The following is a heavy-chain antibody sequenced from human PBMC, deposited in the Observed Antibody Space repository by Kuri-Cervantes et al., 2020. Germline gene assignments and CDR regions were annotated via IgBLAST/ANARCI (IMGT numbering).Heavy chain of an antibody. CDR1: GFSFDDYA. V-gene: IGHV3-9*01. D-gene: IGHD1-26*01. Sequence: SLKISCAASGFSFDDYAMHWVRQPPGKGLEWVSGINWNSGSIGYADSVKGRFIISRDNAKNSLFLQMNSLRAEDTAVYYCAKTGLSGSYTPGFDYWGQGTLVTVSS. CDR2: INWNSGSI. CDR3: AKTGLSGSYTPGFDY. J-gene: IGHJ4*02.